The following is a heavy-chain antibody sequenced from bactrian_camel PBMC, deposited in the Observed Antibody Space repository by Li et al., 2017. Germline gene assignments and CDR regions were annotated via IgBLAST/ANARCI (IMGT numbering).Heavy chain of an antibody. CDR2: IAGGTT. CDR1: GYTTGYC. CDR3: AAQFTGGESRLRARITT. J-gene: IGHJ4*01. V-gene: IGHV3S32*01. Sequence: VQLVESGGDSVTAGGSLTISCAVSGYTTGYCMGWFRQVPGTGREGVAAIAGGTTKYADSVKGRFTISKDNAKSTLYLQMNNLETEDSAMYYCAAQFTGGESRLRARITTGARGPRSPSP. D-gene: IGHD1*01.